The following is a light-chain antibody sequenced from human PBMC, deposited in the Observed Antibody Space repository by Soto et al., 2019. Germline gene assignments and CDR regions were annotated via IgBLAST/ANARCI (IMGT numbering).Light chain of an antibody. V-gene: IGKV3-20*01. CDR3: QPYSTSPT. CDR1: QSVSSSH. Sequence: EIVLTQSPGTLSLSPGERVTLSCRASQSVSSSHLAWYLQKPGQAPRLLIYAAYSRATGTPDRFSGSGSGTDFTLTISRLEPEDFAVYYCQPYSTSPTFGGGTKVDIK. CDR2: AAY. J-gene: IGKJ4*01.